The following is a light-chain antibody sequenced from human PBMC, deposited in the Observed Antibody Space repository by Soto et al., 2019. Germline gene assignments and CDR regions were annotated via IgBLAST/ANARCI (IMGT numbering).Light chain of an antibody. V-gene: IGKV3-20*01. Sequence: EIVLTQSPGTLSLSPGERATLSCRASQSVSKYLAWYQQKPGQAPRVLIYGASSRATGIPDRFSGSGSGTDFTLTISRREPEDFAVYYCHQYGTSPWTLGQGTKVEIK. CDR2: GAS. CDR1: QSVSKY. CDR3: HQYGTSPWT. J-gene: IGKJ1*01.